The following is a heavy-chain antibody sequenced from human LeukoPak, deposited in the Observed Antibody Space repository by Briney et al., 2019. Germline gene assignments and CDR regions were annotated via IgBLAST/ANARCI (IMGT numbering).Heavy chain of an antibody. CDR1: GFTVSSNY. V-gene: IGHV3-66*01. Sequence: PGGSLRLSCAASGFTVSSNYMSWVRQAPGKGLEWVSVIYSGGSTYYADSVKGRFTISRDNSKNTLYLQMNSLRAEDTAVYYCARDLPPGSSYSGPPYHDAFDIWGQGTMVTVSS. CDR3: ARDLPPGSSYSGPPYHDAFDI. CDR2: IYSGGST. D-gene: IGHD6-13*01. J-gene: IGHJ3*02.